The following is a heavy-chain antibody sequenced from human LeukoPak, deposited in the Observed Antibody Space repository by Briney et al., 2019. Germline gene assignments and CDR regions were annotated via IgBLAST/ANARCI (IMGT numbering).Heavy chain of an antibody. CDR2: IYYSGST. D-gene: IGHD2-21*01. CDR1: GGSISSYY. J-gene: IGHJ3*02. V-gene: IGHV4-59*01. Sequence: SETLSLTCTVSGGSISSYYWSWIRQPPGKGLEWIGYIYYSGSTNYNPSLKSRVTISVDTSENQFSLKLSSVTAADTAVYYCARGMLFRAFDIWGQGTMVTASS. CDR3: ARGMLFRAFDI.